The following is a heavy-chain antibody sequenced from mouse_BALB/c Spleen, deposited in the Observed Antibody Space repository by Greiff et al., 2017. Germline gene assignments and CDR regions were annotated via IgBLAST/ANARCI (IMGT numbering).Heavy chain of an antibody. CDR3: TRELRSSYAMDY. J-gene: IGHJ4*01. D-gene: IGHD1-1*01. CDR1: GFTFSSYT. CDR2: ISSGGSYT. Sequence: DVHLVESGGGLVKPGGSLKLSCAASGFTFSSYTMSWVRQTPEKRLEWVATISSGGSYTYYPDSVKGRFTISRDNAKNTLYLQMSSLKSEVTAMYYCTRELRSSYAMDYWGQGTSGTVSS. V-gene: IGHV5-6-4*01.